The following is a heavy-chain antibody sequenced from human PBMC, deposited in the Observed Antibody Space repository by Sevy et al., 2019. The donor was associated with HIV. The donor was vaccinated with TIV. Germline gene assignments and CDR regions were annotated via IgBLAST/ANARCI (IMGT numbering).Heavy chain of an antibody. V-gene: IGHV3-23*01. D-gene: IGHD2-15*01. CDR3: AKGYCSGGSCPRDYYYYGMDV. CDR2: ISASGRST. CDR1: GFTFSSYA. Sequence: GGSLRLSCAASGFTFSSYAMNWVRQAPGKGLEWVSSISASGRSTYYADSGEGPFTISRDNSKNTLYLQMNSLRGDDTAVYYCAKGYCSGGSCPRDYYYYGMDVWGQGTTVTVSS. J-gene: IGHJ6*02.